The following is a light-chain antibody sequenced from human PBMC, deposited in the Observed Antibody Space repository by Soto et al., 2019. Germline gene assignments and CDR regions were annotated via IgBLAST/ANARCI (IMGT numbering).Light chain of an antibody. V-gene: IGLV2-14*01. CDR3: SSYTSSDTYV. CDR1: SIDLGAYNY. J-gene: IGLJ1*01. Sequence: QSALTQPASVSGSPGQSITISCSGISIDLGAYNYVSWYQQHPGKAPKLMIYDVRNRPSGVSNRFSGSTSGNTASLTISGLQAEDEADYYCSSYTSSDTYVFGPGTKLTVL. CDR2: DVR.